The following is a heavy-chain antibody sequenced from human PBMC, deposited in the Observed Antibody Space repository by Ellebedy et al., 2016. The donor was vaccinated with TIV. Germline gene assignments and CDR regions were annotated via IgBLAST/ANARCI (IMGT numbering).Heavy chain of an antibody. CDR2: ISSSSSYT. J-gene: IGHJ4*02. CDR1: GFTFSDYY. V-gene: IGHV3-11*06. Sequence: GGSLRLSXAASGFTFSDYYMSWIRQAPGKGLEWVSYISSSSSYTNYADSVKGRFTISRDNAKNSLYLQMNSLRAEDTAVYYCAKTSITIFGVEWGQGTLVTVSS. CDR3: AKTSITIFGVE. D-gene: IGHD3-3*01.